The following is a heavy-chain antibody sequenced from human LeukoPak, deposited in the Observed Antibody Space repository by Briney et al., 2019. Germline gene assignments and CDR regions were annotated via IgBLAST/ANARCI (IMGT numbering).Heavy chain of an antibody. Sequence: GGSLRLSCAAPGFTVSSNSMSWVRQAPGKGLEWVSVMYSGGSTFYADSVKGRFTISRDNSKNTLYLQMNSLRAEDTAVYYCARKHYYDSSGFFPPMDYWGQGTLVTVSS. D-gene: IGHD3-22*01. CDR1: GFTVSSNS. CDR2: MYSGGST. CDR3: ARKHYYDSSGFFPPMDY. J-gene: IGHJ4*02. V-gene: IGHV3-66*01.